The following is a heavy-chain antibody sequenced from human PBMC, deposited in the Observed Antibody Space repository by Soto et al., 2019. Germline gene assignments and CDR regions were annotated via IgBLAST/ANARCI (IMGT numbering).Heavy chain of an antibody. CDR1: GGSFSGYQ. D-gene: IGHD3-10*01. CDR3: ARGLILWFGELSRRGGYYYYMDV. J-gene: IGHJ6*03. Sequence: QAQLQQWGAGLLKPSETLSLTCAVYGGSFSGYQWSWIRQTPGKGLEWIGEINDSGNINYNPSLKSRVTTLIATPKKQISLKLSSVTAADTAVYYCARGLILWFGELSRRGGYYYYMDVWGKGTTVTVSS. CDR2: INDSGNI. V-gene: IGHV4-34*01.